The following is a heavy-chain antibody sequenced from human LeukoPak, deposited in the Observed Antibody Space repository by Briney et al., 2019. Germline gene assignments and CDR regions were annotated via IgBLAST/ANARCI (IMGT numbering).Heavy chain of an antibody. CDR3: ARVIRFPFGLPHAFDI. D-gene: IGHD3-16*01. V-gene: IGHV4-30-4*01. CDR2: IYYSGST. CDR1: GGSISSGDYY. Sequence: SETLSLTCTVSGGSISSGDYYWSWIRQPPGMGLEWSGYIYYSGSTYYNPSLKSRVTISVDTTKNQFSLKLSSVTAADTAVYYCARVIRFPFGLPHAFDIWGQGTMVTVSS. J-gene: IGHJ3*02.